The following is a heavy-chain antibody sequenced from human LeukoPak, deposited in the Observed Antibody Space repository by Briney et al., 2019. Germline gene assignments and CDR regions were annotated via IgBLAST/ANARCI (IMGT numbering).Heavy chain of an antibody. Sequence: ASVKVSCKASGYTFTGYYMHWVRQAPGQGLEWMGWINPNSGGTNYAQKFQGRVTMTRHTSISTAYMELSRLRSDDTAVYYCARDSDDGYGMDVWGQGTTVAVSS. V-gene: IGHV1-2*02. CDR1: GYTFTGYY. CDR3: ARDSDDGYGMDV. J-gene: IGHJ6*02. CDR2: INPNSGGT. D-gene: IGHD3-10*01.